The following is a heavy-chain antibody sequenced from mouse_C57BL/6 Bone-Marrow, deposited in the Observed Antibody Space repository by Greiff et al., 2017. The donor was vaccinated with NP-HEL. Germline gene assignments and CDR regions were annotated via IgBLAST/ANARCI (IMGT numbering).Heavy chain of an antibody. CDR1: GYTFTDYY. J-gene: IGHJ1*03. V-gene: IGHV1-19*01. CDR2: INPYNGGT. D-gene: IGHD1-1*01. CDR3: AKKFYYGSSSWYFDV. Sequence: EVKLQESGPVLVKPGASVKMSCKASGYTFTDYYMNWVKQSHGKSLEWIGVINPYNGGTSYNQKFKGKATLTVDKSSSTAYMELNSLTSEDSSVYYCAKKFYYGSSSWYFDVWGTGTTVTGSS.